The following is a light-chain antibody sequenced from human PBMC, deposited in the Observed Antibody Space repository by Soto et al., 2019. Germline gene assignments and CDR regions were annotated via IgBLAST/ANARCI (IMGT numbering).Light chain of an antibody. CDR1: SSNIGSNT. J-gene: IGLJ3*02. CDR2: SKN. V-gene: IGLV1-44*01. Sequence: QSVLTQPPSASGTPGQRVTISCSGSSSNIGSNTVNWYQQLPGTAPKLLIYSKNQRPSGVPDRFSGSESGTSASLAISGLQSEDEADYYCAAWDDSLNGWVFGGGTKLTVL. CDR3: AAWDDSLNGWV.